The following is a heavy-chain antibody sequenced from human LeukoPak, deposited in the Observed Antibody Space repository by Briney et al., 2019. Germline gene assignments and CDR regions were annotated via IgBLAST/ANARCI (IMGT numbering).Heavy chain of an antibody. V-gene: IGHV3-21*01. J-gene: IGHJ4*02. CDR2: ISSSSSYI. D-gene: IGHD3-16*01. CDR3: ARDRIMITFGGVSDY. Sequence: ISSSSSYIYYADSVKGRFTISRDNAKNSLYLQMNSLRAEDTAVYYCARDRIMITFGGVSDYWGQGTLVTVSS.